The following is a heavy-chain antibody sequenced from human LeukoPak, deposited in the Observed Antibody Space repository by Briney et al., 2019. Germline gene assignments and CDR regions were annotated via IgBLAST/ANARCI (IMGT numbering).Heavy chain of an antibody. D-gene: IGHD2/OR15-2a*01. V-gene: IGHV3-21*01. CDR3: ARVFTFGAFDI. Sequence: GGSLRLSCAASGFTFSSDWMHWVRQAPGKGLEWVSSISSSSSYIYYADSVKGRFTISRDNAKNSLYLQMNSLRAEDTAVYYCARVFTFGAFDIWGQGTMVTVSS. CDR2: ISSSSSYI. CDR1: GFTFSSDW. J-gene: IGHJ3*02.